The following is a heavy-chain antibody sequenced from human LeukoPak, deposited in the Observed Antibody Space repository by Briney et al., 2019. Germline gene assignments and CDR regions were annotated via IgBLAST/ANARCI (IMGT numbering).Heavy chain of an antibody. D-gene: IGHD1-26*01. CDR2: INQGGSVT. J-gene: IGHJ4*02. Sequence: GGSLRLSCAPSGFTFSTAWMTWVRQAPGNGLEWLGNINQGGSVTNYVDSVKGRFSISRDNAKNTMYLQMSSLRVEDTAVYYCARDHHSGALDYWGQGTLVTVSS. CDR3: ARDHHSGALDY. CDR1: GFTFSTAW. V-gene: IGHV3-7*01.